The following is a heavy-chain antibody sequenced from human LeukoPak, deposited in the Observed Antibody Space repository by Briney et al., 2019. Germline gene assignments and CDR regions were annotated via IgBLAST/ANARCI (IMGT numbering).Heavy chain of an antibody. CDR2: IKQDGSEK. CDR1: GFTFSSYW. J-gene: IGHJ5*02. V-gene: IGHV3-7*01. Sequence: PGGPLRLSCAASGFTFSSYWMSWVRQAPGKGLEWVANIKQDGSEKSYVDSVQGRFTISRDNAKNSLYLQMNSLRAEDTAVYYCARDRGWYWFDPWGQGTLITVSS. CDR3: ARDRGWYWFDP. D-gene: IGHD6-19*01.